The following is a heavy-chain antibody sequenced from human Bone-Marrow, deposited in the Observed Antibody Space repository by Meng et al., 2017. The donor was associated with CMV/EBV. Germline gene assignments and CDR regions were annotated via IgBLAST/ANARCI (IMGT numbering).Heavy chain of an antibody. CDR2: INWNGGST. J-gene: IGHJ4*02. CDR1: GFTFDDYG. CDR3: ARANYGVAVCY. Sequence: GGSLRLSCAASGFTFDDYGMSWVRQAPGKGLEWVSGINWNGGSTGYADSVKGRFTISRDNAKNSLYLQLNSLRAEGTALYYCARANYGVAVCYWGQGTLVTVSS. V-gene: IGHV3-20*04. D-gene: IGHD4-17*01.